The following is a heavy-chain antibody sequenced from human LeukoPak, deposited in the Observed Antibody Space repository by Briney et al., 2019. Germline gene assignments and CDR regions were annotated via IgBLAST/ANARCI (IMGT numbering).Heavy chain of an antibody. D-gene: IGHD4-17*01. CDR2: INPNSGGT. CDR1: GYTFTGCY. V-gene: IGHV1-2*02. Sequence: ASVKVSCKASGYTFTGCYMHWVRQAPGQGLEWMGWINPNSGGTNYAQKFQGRVTMTRDTSISTACMELSRLRSDDTAVYYCARVLHGDYVLDYWGQGTLVTVSS. J-gene: IGHJ4*02. CDR3: ARVLHGDYVLDY.